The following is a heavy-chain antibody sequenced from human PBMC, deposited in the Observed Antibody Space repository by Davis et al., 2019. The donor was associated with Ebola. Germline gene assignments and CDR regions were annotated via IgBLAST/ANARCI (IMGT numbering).Heavy chain of an antibody. J-gene: IGHJ3*02. CDR2: INPNSGGT. CDR1: GYTFTGYY. CDR3: ARPGAIEAHAFDI. Sequence: ASVKVSCKASGYTFTGYYMHWVRQAPGQGLEWMGWINPNSGGTNYAQKFQGRVTMTRDTSISTAYMELSRLRSDETAVYYCARPGAIEAHAFDIWGQGTMVTVSS. V-gene: IGHV1-2*02. D-gene: IGHD1-26*01.